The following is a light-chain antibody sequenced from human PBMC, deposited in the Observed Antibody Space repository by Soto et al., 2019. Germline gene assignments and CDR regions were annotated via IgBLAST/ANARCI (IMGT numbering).Light chain of an antibody. V-gene: IGLV2-23*01. CDR1: SSDVGNYNL. CDR2: EGG. J-gene: IGLJ2*01. Sequence: QSVLAQPASVSGSPGQSIAISCTGTSSDVGNYNLVSWYQQYPGKAPKLMISEGGIRPSGVSNRFSGSKSGNTASLTISGLQAEDEADYYCCSFALRSTLIFGGGTKLTVL. CDR3: CSFALRSTLI.